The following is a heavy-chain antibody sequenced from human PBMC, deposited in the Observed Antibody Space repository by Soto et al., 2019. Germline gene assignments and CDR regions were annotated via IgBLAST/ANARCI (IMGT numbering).Heavy chain of an antibody. CDR2: IYPGDSDT. V-gene: IGHV5-51*01. CDR3: ARHFEYYYDSRGGLVDY. D-gene: IGHD3-22*01. Sequence: GESLKISCKGSGYSFTSYWIGWVRQMPGKGLEWMGIIYPGDSDTRYSPSFQGQVTISADKSISTAYLQWSSLKASDTAMYYCARHFEYYYDSRGGLVDYWGQGTLVTVSS. CDR1: GYSFTSYW. J-gene: IGHJ4*02.